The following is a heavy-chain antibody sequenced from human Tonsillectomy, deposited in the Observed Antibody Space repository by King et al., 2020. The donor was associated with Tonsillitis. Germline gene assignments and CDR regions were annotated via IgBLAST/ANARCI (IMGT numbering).Heavy chain of an antibody. J-gene: IGHJ4*02. CDR1: GLTFSSAW. CDR2: IKSKGDGATT. CDR3: TTGIVGSTRSWFDY. V-gene: IGHV3-15*01. D-gene: IGHD1-26*01. Sequence: QLVQSGGGLVEPGGSLRLSCAASGLTFSSAWVSWVRQAPGKGLEWVGRIKSKGDGATTDYAAPVKGRITISRDDSKSRVYLQMNSLKVDDTAVYYCTTGIVGSTRSWFDYWAQGTLVTVSS.